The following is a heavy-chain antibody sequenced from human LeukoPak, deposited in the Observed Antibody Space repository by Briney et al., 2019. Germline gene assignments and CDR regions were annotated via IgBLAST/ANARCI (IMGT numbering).Heavy chain of an antibody. J-gene: IGHJ6*02. CDR3: ARDEGIAVAGTLDV. D-gene: IGHD6-19*01. Sequence: GASVKVSCKASGYTFTSYDINWVRQATGQGLEWMGWMNPNSGNTGYAQKFQGRVTMTRNTSISTAYMELSSLRSEDTAVYYCARDEGIAVAGTLDVWGQGTTVTVSS. CDR1: GYTFTSYD. CDR2: MNPNSGNT. V-gene: IGHV1-8*01.